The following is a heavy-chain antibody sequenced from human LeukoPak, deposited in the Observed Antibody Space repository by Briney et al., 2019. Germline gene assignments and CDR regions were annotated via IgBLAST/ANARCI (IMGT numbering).Heavy chain of an antibody. Sequence: ASVKVSCKASGGTFSSYAISWVRQAPGRGLEWMGGIIPIFGTANYAQKFRGRVTITADESTSTAYMELSSLRSEDTAVYYCARDRVWTRGYSYVGMGVYYFDYWGQGTLVTVSS. V-gene: IGHV1-69*01. J-gene: IGHJ4*02. CDR3: ARDRVWTRGYSYVGMGVYYFDY. CDR2: IIPIFGTA. D-gene: IGHD5-18*01. CDR1: GGTFSSYA.